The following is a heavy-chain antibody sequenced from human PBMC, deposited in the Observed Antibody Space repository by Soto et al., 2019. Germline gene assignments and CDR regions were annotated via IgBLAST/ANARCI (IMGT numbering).Heavy chain of an antibody. CDR1: GGTFSSYA. CDR2: IIPIFGTA. J-gene: IGHJ6*02. V-gene: IGHV1-69*12. CDR3: ARDMDTAKVPGYYYYGMDV. Sequence: QVQLVQSGAEVKKPGSSVKVSCKASGGTFSSYAISWVRQAPGQGLEWMGGIIPIFGTANYAQKFQGRVTITADESTSPAYMELSSLRSEDTAVYYCARDMDTAKVPGYYYYGMDVWGQGTTVTVSS. D-gene: IGHD5-18*01.